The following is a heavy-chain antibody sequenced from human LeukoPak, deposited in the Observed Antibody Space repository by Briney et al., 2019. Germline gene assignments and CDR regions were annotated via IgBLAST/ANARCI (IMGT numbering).Heavy chain of an antibody. CDR3: ARDWFHAIDY. V-gene: IGHV3-74*01. D-gene: IGHD2/OR15-2a*01. Sequence: GGSLRLSCAASGFTFSDTWMHWVRQVPGKGLVWVSRIRGDGSDARYAESVKGRFTISRDNAKNTLYLQMNSLRDEDTAVYYSARDWFHAIDYWGQGTLVTVSS. CDR1: GFTFSDTW. J-gene: IGHJ4*02. CDR2: IRGDGSDA.